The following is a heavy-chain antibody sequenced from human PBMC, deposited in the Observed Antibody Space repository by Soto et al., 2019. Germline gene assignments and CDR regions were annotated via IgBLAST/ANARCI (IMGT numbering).Heavy chain of an antibody. J-gene: IGHJ5*02. Sequence: GGSLRLSCAASGFTFSNYAMSWVRQPPGKGLEWVSAISGSGGSTYYADSVKGRFTISRDNSKNTLYVQMNSLRAEDTAVYYCAKTEYNSPRGWFDPWGQGTLVTVSS. CDR1: GFTFSNYA. V-gene: IGHV3-23*01. CDR3: AKTEYNSPRGWFDP. CDR2: ISGSGGST. D-gene: IGHD6-6*01.